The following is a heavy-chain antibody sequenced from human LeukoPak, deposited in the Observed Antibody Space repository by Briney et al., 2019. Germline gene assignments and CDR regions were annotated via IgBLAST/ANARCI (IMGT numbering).Heavy chain of an antibody. J-gene: IGHJ4*02. Sequence: GGSLRLSCAASGFTFSTFAMIWVRQPPGKGLEWVSSIFPSGGEIHYADSVRGRFTISRDNSKSTLSLQMNSLRAEDTAIYYCTTYRQVLLPFESWGQGTLVTVSS. CDR1: GFTFSTFA. CDR2: IFPSGGEI. CDR3: TTYRQVLLPFES. D-gene: IGHD2-8*02. V-gene: IGHV3-23*01.